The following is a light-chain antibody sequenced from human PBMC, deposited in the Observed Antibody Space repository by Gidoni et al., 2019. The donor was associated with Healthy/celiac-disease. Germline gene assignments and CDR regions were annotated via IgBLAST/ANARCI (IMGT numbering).Light chain of an antibody. CDR3: QQSYSTLT. CDR1: QSISSY. CDR2: AAS. V-gene: IGKV1-39*01. J-gene: IGKJ4*01. Sequence: DIQMIQSPSSLSASVGDRVTITCRASQSISSYLNWYQQKPGKAPKLLIYAASSLQSGVPSRFSGSGSGTDFTLTISSLQPEDFATYYCQQSYSTLTFGGGTKVEIK.